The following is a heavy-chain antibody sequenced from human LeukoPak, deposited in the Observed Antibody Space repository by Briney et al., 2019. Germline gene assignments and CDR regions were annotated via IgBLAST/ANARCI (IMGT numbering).Heavy chain of an antibody. V-gene: IGHV3-7*01. J-gene: IGHJ5*02. CDR3: ARTLWFGELFRFDP. D-gene: IGHD3-10*01. CDR1: GFTFSSYW. Sequence: GGSLRLSCAASGFTFSSYWMSWVRQAPGKGLEWVANIKQDGSEKYYVDSVKGRFTISRDNAKNSLYLQMNSLRAEDTAVYYCARTLWFGELFRFDPWGQGTLVTVSS. CDR2: IKQDGSEK.